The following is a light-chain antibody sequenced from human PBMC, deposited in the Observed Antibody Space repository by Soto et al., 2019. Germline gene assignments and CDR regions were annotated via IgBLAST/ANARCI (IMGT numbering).Light chain of an antibody. Sequence: QSALTQPRSVSGSPGQSVTISCTGTSSDVGGYNYVSWYQQHPGKAPKVMIYEVTKRPSGVPDRFSGSKSGNTASLTVSGLQADDEADYYCTAHAGSSRPWVFCGGTKLTVL. CDR2: EVT. CDR3: TAHAGSSRPWV. V-gene: IGLV2-8*01. J-gene: IGLJ3*02. CDR1: SSDVGGYNY.